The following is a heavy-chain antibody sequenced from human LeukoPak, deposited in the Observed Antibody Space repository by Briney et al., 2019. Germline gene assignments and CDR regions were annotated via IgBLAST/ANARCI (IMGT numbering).Heavy chain of an antibody. CDR1: GFTSSSYW. CDR3: AKAGSRRGEYFQH. D-gene: IGHD3-10*01. CDR2: ISQDGSEK. Sequence: GGSLRLSCAASGFTSSSYWLSWVPQAPGKGPEWVANISQDGSEKCRVDSVKGRFTISRDNAKSSLYLQMNSLRAEDTALYYCAKAGSRRGEYFQHWGQGTLVTVSS. V-gene: IGHV3-7*03. J-gene: IGHJ1*01.